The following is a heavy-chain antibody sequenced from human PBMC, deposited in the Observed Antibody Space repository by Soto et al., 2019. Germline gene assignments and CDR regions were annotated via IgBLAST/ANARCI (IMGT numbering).Heavy chain of an antibody. CDR3: ARRFMSAGWLDP. Sequence: QVQLVQAGAEVMRPGASVKVSCKASGYTFTSYAVHWVRQAPGQGLEWMGWINAANGNTEYLERFRGRVTITRDISASTVHMELTGLTSEDTAVYYCARRFMSAGWLDPWGQGTLVTVSS. CDR2: INAANGNT. D-gene: IGHD3-10*01. J-gene: IGHJ5*02. V-gene: IGHV1-3*01. CDR1: GYTFTSYA.